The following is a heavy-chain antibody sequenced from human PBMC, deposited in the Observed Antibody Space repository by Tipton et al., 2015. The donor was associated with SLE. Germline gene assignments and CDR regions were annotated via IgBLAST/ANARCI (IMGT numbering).Heavy chain of an antibody. J-gene: IGHJ4*02. D-gene: IGHD5-12*01. CDR3: ARAAISSGYEFDY. V-gene: IGHV4-61*09. Sequence: TLSLTCTVSGGSISSGGYYWSWIRQHPGKGLEWIGYIYTSGSTNYNPSLKSRVTISVDTSKNQFSLKLSSVTAADTAVYYCARAAISSGYEFDYWGQGTLVTVSS. CDR1: GGSISSGGYY. CDR2: IYTSGST.